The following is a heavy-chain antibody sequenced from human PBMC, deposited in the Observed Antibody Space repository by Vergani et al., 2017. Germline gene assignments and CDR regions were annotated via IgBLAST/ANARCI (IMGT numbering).Heavy chain of an antibody. J-gene: IGHJ6*02. Sequence: QVQLQESGPGLVKPSETLSLTCTVSGGSISSYYWSWIRQPPGKGLEWIGYIYTSGSTNYNPSLKSRVTISVDTSKNQFSLKLSSVTAADTAVYYCARSSWEGVFWSGYHSYGMDVWGQGTTVTVSS. CDR1: GGSISSYY. V-gene: IGHV4-4*09. CDR3: ARSSWEGVFWSGYHSYGMDV. D-gene: IGHD3-3*01. CDR2: IYTSGST.